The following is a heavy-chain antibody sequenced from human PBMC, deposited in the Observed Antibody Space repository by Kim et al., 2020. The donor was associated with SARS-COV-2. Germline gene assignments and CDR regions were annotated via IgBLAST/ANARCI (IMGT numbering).Heavy chain of an antibody. V-gene: IGHV1-69*13. CDR2: IIPIFGTA. Sequence: SVKVSCKASGGTFSSYAISWVRQAPGQGLEWMGGIIPIFGTANYAQKFQGRVTITADESTSTAYMELSSLRSEDTAVYYCTLVPSSSWSLINYYYYGMDVWGQGTTVTVSS. J-gene: IGHJ6*02. CDR1: GGTFSSYA. CDR3: TLVPSSSWSLINYYYYGMDV. D-gene: IGHD6-13*01.